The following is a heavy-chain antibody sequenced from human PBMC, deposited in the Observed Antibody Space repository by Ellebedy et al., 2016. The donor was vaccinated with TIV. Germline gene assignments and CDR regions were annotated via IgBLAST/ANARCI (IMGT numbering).Heavy chain of an antibody. CDR2: ISGSGDSA. CDR1: GFTFSSHT. D-gene: IGHD4-23*01. Sequence: GESLKISCAASGFTFSSHTLTWVRQAPGKGLEWVSVISGSGDSAFYADSVKGRFTVPRDNSKNMLYLQMNSLSADDTAGYHCAKSARPPVTPDYWGQGTLVTVSS. CDR3: AKSARPPVTPDY. J-gene: IGHJ4*02. V-gene: IGHV3-23*01.